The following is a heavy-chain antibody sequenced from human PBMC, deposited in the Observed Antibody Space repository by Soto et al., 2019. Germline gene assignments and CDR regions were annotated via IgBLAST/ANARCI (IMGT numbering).Heavy chain of an antibody. CDR2: IYYSGST. J-gene: IGHJ5*02. Sequence: SETLSLTCTVSGGSISSYYWSWIRQPPGKGLEWIGYIYYSGSTNYNPSLKSRVTISVDTSKNQFSLKLSSVTAADTAVYYCARVQPLGYCSGGSCYNNWFDPWGQGTLVTVSS. V-gene: IGHV4-59*01. CDR3: ARVQPLGYCSGGSCYNNWFDP. CDR1: GGSISSYY. D-gene: IGHD2-15*01.